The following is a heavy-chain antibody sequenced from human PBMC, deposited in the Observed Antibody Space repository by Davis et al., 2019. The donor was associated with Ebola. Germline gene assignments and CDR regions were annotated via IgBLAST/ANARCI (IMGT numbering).Heavy chain of an antibody. CDR3: ARSLWNDARRD. D-gene: IGHD1-1*01. CDR2: IYYSGST. Sequence: PSETLSLTCTVSGGSISSYYWSWIRQPPGKGLEWIGYIYYSGSTNYNPSLKSRVTISVDTSKNQFSLKLSSVTAADTAVYYCARSLWNDARRDWGQGTLVTVSS. V-gene: IGHV4-59*01. CDR1: GGSISSYY. J-gene: IGHJ4*02.